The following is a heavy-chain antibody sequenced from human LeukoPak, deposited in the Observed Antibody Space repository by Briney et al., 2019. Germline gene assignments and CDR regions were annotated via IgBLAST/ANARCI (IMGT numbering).Heavy chain of an antibody. CDR2: IHSDGTT. D-gene: IGHD6-13*01. CDR3: ARETGYSTSWYAYYFDY. J-gene: IGHJ4*02. Sequence: GGSLRLSCTASGFTLGEYAMSWVRQAPGKGLEWVSVIHSDGTTHYADSVKGRFTISRDNSKNTLYLQMNSLRVEDTAMYYCARETGYSTSWYAYYFDYWGQGTLVTVAS. V-gene: IGHV3-53*01. CDR1: GFTLGEYA.